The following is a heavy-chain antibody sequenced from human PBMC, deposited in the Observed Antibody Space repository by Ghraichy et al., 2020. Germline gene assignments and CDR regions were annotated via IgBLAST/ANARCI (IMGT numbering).Heavy chain of an antibody. J-gene: IGHJ4*02. CDR2: IYYSGST. D-gene: IGHD4-17*01. CDR1: GGSISSSSYC. CDR3: AIMTTVTNSLDF. Sequence: SETLSLTCTVSGGSISSSSYCWGWIRQPPGKGLQWIASIYYSGSTYYNPSLKSRVTISVDTSKNQFSLKLSSVTAADTAVYHCAIMTTVTNSLDFWGQGTLVTVSS. V-gene: IGHV4-39*01.